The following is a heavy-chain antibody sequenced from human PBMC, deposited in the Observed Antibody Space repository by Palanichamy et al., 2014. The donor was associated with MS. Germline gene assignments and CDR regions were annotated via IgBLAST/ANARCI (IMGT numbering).Heavy chain of an antibody. Sequence: QVQLVQSGAEVKKPGASVKVSCTASGYTFTTYYIHWVRQAPGQGLEWMGLIEPSGSTRYAQRFQGRVTMTRDTSTSTVYMEVSSLRSDDTAVYYCGRDPGYGGNLDYWGQGTLVTVSS. J-gene: IGHJ4*02. CDR1: GYTFTTYY. D-gene: IGHD4-23*01. CDR2: IEPSGST. V-gene: IGHV1-46*01. CDR3: GRDPGYGGNLDY.